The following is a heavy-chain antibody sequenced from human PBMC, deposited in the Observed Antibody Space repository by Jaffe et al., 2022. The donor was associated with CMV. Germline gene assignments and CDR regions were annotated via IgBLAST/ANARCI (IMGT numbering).Heavy chain of an antibody. CDR3: ARDGVAGAGPYDH. J-gene: IGHJ4*02. V-gene: IGHV4-61*01. CDR1: GGSVSRGSFY. Sequence: QVQLQESGPGLVKPSETLSLTCTVSGGSVSRGSFYWSWIRQPPGRRPEWIGYIYSSGSTTYNPSNPSLKSRVTISVDTSKNQFSLNLSSVTAADTAVYYCARDGVAGAGPYDHWGQGILVTVSS. CDR2: IYSSGST. D-gene: IGHD1-26*01.